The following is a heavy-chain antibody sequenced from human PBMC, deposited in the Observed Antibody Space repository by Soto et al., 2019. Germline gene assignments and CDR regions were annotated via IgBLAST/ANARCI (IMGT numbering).Heavy chain of an antibody. CDR1: GFTFSSYG. D-gene: IGHD4-17*01. CDR2: ISYDGSNK. Sequence: GGSLRLSCAGSGFTFSSYGMHWVRQAPGKGLEWVAVISYDGSNKYYADSVKGRFTISRDNSKNTLYLQMNSLRAEDTAVYYCAKDRGTTVTTFDYWGQGTLVTVSS. J-gene: IGHJ4*02. V-gene: IGHV3-30*18. CDR3: AKDRGTTVTTFDY.